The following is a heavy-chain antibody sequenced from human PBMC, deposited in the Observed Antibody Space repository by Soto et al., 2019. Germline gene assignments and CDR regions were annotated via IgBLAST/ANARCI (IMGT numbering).Heavy chain of an antibody. V-gene: IGHV3-23*01. CDR3: AKDRFYYDRSDAFDI. Sequence: EVQLLESGGGLVQPGGSLRLSCTASGLTFSIYAISWVRQAPGKGLEWVSTISGSGSDSRAYYADSVKGRFTISRDNSKNTLHLQMNSLRAADTAVYYCAKDRFYYDRSDAFDIWGQGTKVTVSS. D-gene: IGHD3-16*01. CDR2: ISGSGSDSRA. CDR1: GLTFSIYA. J-gene: IGHJ3*02.